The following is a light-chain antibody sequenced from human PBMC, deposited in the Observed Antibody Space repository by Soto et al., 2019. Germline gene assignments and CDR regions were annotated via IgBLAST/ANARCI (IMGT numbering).Light chain of an antibody. CDR3: LQHNSYPLP. J-gene: IGKJ5*01. Sequence: QSAGSLSLSPGERATLSCRASQSFSSNYLAWYQQKPGQAPRLLIYGASTRATGIPARFSGSGSGTEFTLTISSLQPEDFATYYCLQHNSYPLPFCQGRLLEIK. CDR2: GAS. CDR1: QSFSSNY. V-gene: IGKV3D-7*01.